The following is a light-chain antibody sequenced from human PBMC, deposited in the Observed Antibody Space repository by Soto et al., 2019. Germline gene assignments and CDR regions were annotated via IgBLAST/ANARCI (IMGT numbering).Light chain of an antibody. V-gene: IGKV1-39*01. CDR2: AAS. Sequence: DIQMTQSPSSLSASVGDRVTITCRASESISRHLNWYQQKPGKAPKLLIYAASSLQNGVPSRFSGGGSRTDFTLTISKLHHVDFATYYCQQSYSTLSITFGQGTRLEIK. CDR3: QQSYSTLSIT. J-gene: IGKJ5*01. CDR1: ESISRH.